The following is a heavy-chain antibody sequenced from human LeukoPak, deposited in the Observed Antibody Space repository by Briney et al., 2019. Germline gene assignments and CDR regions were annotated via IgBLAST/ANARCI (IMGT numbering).Heavy chain of an antibody. CDR1: GGSISSYY. CDR3: AGGYSYGSTYYYMDV. V-gene: IGHV4-59*01. CDR2: IYYSGST. J-gene: IGHJ6*03. Sequence: SETLSLTCTVSGGSISSYYWSWLRQPPGKGLEWIGYIYYSGSTNYNPSLKSRVTISVDTSKNQFSLKLSSVTAADTAVYYCAGGYSYGSTYYYMDVWGKGTTVTISS. D-gene: IGHD5-18*01.